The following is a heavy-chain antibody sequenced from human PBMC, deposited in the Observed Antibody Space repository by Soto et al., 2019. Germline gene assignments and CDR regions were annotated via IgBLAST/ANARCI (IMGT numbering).Heavy chain of an antibody. CDR1: AFNFANGW. CDR3: STDIGSYGLDI. J-gene: IGHJ6*02. CDR2: IKSKTDGGTA. D-gene: IGHD2-15*01. V-gene: IGHV3-15*01. Sequence: EVQLVESGGDLVKPGGSLRLSCVASAFNFANGWMSWVRQAPGKGLEWVGRIKSKTDGGTADYAALVKGRFTISRDESQNTLYLHMDSLKTEDTALYHCSTDIGSYGLDIWGQGTTVTVSS.